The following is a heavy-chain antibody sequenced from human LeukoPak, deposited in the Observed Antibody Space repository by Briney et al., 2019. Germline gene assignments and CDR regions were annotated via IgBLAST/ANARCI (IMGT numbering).Heavy chain of an antibody. CDR2: IYYSGST. Sequence: SETLSLTCTVSGGSISSGDYYWSWIRQPPGKGLEWIGYIYYSGSTNYNPSLKSRVTISVDTSKNQFSLKLSSVTAADTAVYYCARGGGRRFVSPFDYWGQGTLVSVSS. J-gene: IGHJ4*02. D-gene: IGHD3-16*01. CDR1: GGSISSGDYY. CDR3: ARGGGRRFVSPFDY. V-gene: IGHV4-61*08.